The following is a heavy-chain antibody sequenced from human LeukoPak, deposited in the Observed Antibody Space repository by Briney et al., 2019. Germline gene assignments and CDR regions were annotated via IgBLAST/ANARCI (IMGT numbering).Heavy chain of an antibody. V-gene: IGHV4-34*01. CDR2: INHSGST. Sequence: SETLSLTCAVYGGSFSGYYWSWIRQPPGKGLEWIGEINHSGSTNYNPSLKGRVTISVDTSKNQFSLKLSSVTAADTAVYYCARVSFSEYYFDYWGQGTLVTVSS. CDR1: GGSFSGYY. CDR3: ARVSFSEYYFDY. J-gene: IGHJ4*02.